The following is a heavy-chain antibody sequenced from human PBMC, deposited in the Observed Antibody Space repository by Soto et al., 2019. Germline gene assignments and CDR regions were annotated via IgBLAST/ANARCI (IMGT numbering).Heavy chain of an antibody. CDR1: GYTFTGYY. CDR2: INPNSGGT. CDR3: ASASLDCSSTSCPRRWFXP. V-gene: IGHV1-2*04. Sequence: GASVKVSCKASGYTFTGYYMHWVRQAPGQGLEWMGWINPNSGGTNYAQKFQGWVTMTRDTSISTAYMELSRLRSDDTAVYYCASASLDCSSTSCPRRWFXPWGQGTLVTVSS. J-gene: IGHJ5*02. D-gene: IGHD2-2*01.